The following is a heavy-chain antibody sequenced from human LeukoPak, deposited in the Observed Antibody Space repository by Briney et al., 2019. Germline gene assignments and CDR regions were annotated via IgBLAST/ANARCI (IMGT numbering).Heavy chain of an antibody. J-gene: IGHJ4*02. V-gene: IGHV1-18*01. D-gene: IGHD6-13*01. CDR2: ISAYNGNT. CDR1: GYTFSSYG. CDR3: ARGGIAAAPYYFDY. Sequence: ASVKVSCKTSGYTFSSYGISWLRQAPGQGLEWMGWISAYNGNTNYAQKLQGRVTMTTDTSTSTAYMELRSLRSDDTAVYYCARGGIAAAPYYFDYWGQGTLVTVSS.